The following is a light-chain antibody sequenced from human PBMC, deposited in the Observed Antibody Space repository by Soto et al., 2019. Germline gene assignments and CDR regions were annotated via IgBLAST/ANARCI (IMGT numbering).Light chain of an antibody. J-gene: IGKJ1*01. CDR3: QEYNSYWT. Sequence: DIQMTQSPSTLSASAGDRVPITCRANESISTWLAWYQQKSGKAPKLLIYDASSLESGVPSRFSGSGSGTEFSLTISSLQPDDLATYYCQEYNSYWTFGQGTKV. CDR1: ESISTW. V-gene: IGKV1-5*01. CDR2: DAS.